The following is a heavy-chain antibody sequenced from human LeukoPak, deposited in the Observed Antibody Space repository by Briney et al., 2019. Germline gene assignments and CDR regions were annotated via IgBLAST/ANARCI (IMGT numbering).Heavy chain of an antibody. Sequence: SETLSLTCTVSGGSISSYYWRWIRQRPGKGLEWIGYVYYSGSTNYNPSLKSRVTISVDTSKNQFSLKLSSVTAADTAVYYCARGPEYYDYVWGSYRLDYWGQGTLVTVSS. J-gene: IGHJ4*02. CDR3: ARGPEYYDYVWGSYRLDY. D-gene: IGHD3-16*02. CDR2: VYYSGST. V-gene: IGHV4-59*01. CDR1: GGSISSYY.